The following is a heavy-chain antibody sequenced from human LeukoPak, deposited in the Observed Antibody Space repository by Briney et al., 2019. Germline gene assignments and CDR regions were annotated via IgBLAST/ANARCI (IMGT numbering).Heavy chain of an antibody. V-gene: IGHV3-23*01. Sequence: PGGSLRLSCAASGFTFGSYAMSWVRQAPGKGLEWVSATSGSGGSTYYADSVKGRFTISRDNFKNTLYLQMNSLRAEDTAVYYCAKGGKWDVTPFDYWGQGTLVTVSS. D-gene: IGHD1-26*01. CDR3: AKGGKWDVTPFDY. CDR1: GFTFGSYA. J-gene: IGHJ4*02. CDR2: TSGSGGST.